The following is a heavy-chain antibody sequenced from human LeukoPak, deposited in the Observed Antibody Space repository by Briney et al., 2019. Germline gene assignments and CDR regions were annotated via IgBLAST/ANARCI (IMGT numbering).Heavy chain of an antibody. Sequence: WGSLRLSCAASGFTFSSYGMHWVRQAPGKGLEWVAVISYDGSNKYYADSVKGRFTISRDNSKNTLYLQMNSLRAGDTAVYYCATSDGSGSYYNGLPFDYWGQGTLVTVSS. D-gene: IGHD3-10*01. CDR2: ISYDGSNK. CDR1: GFTFSSYG. CDR3: ATSDGSGSYYNGLPFDY. V-gene: IGHV3-30*03. J-gene: IGHJ4*02.